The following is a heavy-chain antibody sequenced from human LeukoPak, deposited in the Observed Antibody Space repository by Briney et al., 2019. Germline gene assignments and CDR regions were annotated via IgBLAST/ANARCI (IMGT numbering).Heavy chain of an antibody. D-gene: IGHD2-8*02. Sequence: GSLRLSCAASGFTFSSYGMNWVRQAPGKGLEWVSTISGSGGNTYYAESVKGRFTISRDNSKNTLYLQMISLRAEDTAVYYCATYRQVLLPFESWGQGTLVTVSS. CDR3: ATYRQVLLPFES. CDR2: ISGSGGNT. V-gene: IGHV3-23*01. J-gene: IGHJ4*02. CDR1: GFTFSSYG.